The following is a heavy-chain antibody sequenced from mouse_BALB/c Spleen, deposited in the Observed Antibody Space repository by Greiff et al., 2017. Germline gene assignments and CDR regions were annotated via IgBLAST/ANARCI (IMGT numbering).Heavy chain of an antibody. CDR3: ARDGALRRGAMDY. J-gene: IGHJ4*01. CDR2: IWGDGST. Sequence: VQLVESGPGLVAPSQSLSITCTVSGFSLTGYGVNWVRQPPGKGLEWLGMIWGDGSTDYNSALKSRLSISKDNSKSQVFLKMNSLQTDDTARYYGARDGALRRGAMDYWGQGTSVTVSS. D-gene: IGHD2-12*01. CDR1: GFSLTGYG. V-gene: IGHV2-6-7*01.